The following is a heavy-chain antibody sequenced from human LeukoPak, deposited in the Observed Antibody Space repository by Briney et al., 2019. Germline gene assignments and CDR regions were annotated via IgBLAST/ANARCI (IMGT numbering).Heavy chain of an antibody. J-gene: IGHJ4*02. CDR1: GGSISSGGYY. V-gene: IGHV4-31*03. CDR2: IYYSGST. Sequence: SETLSLTCTVSGGSISSGGYYWSWIRQHPGKGLEWIGYIYYSGSTYYNPSLKSRVTISVDTSKNQFSQKLSSVTAADTAVYYCARGIQLEPIDYWGQGTLVTVSS. CDR3: ARGIQLEPIDY. D-gene: IGHD1-1*01.